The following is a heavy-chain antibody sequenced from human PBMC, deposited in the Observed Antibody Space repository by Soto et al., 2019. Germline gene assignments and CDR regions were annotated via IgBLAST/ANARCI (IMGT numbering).Heavy chain of an antibody. V-gene: IGHV1-69*12. CDR3: ASMHSVILNSYGFVTPFDI. CDR2: IIPMFRTP. CDR1: GGTFSSYA. Sequence: QVQLVQSGAEVKKTGSSVKLSCKASGGTFSSYAFSWVRQAPRQGLEWMGGIIPMFRTPNYAQKFRDRVTITADESTTTLYMELTGLKSDDTALYFCASMHSVILNSYGFVTPFDIWGQGTMVTVSS. J-gene: IGHJ3*02. D-gene: IGHD3-10*01.